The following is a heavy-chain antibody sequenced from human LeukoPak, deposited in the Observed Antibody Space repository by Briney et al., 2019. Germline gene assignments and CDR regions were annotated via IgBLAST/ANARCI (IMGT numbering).Heavy chain of an antibody. Sequence: GGSLRLSCAASGFTFSSYSMNWVRQAPGKGLEWVSYISSSGSPIYYADSVKGRFIISRDNAKNSLYLQMNSLRAEDTAVYYCARGPSVGSGWSPDYWGQGTLVTVSS. D-gene: IGHD6-19*01. J-gene: IGHJ4*02. V-gene: IGHV3-48*04. CDR2: ISSSGSPI. CDR3: ARGPSVGSGWSPDY. CDR1: GFTFSSYS.